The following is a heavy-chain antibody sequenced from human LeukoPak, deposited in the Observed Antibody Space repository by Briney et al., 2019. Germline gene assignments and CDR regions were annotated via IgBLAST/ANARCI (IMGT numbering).Heavy chain of an antibody. CDR1: GYSFTSYW. Sequence: GESLKISCKGSGYSFTSYWIGWVRQMPGKGLEWMGIIYPGDSDTRYSPSFQGQVTISADKSISTAYLQWGSLKASDTAMYYCARQRSSGYYYVTGPSDYWGQGTLVTVSS. D-gene: IGHD3-22*01. CDR2: IYPGDSDT. V-gene: IGHV5-51*01. J-gene: IGHJ4*02. CDR3: ARQRSSGYYYVTGPSDY.